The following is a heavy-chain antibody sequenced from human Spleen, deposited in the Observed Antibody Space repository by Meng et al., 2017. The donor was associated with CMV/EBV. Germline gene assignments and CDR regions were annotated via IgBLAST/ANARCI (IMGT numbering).Heavy chain of an antibody. CDR1: GFTFSSYD. CDR2: IGTAGDS. Sequence: ESLKISCAACGFTFSSYDMHWVRQAPGKSLEWVSTIGTAGDSYHPGSVKGQVTIPRENAKNSLYLQMNSLGAEDTAVYYCARDGSRYCSRTSCYSGYYYYGMDVWGQGTTVTVSS. V-gene: IGHV3-13*03. D-gene: IGHD2-2*01. CDR3: ARDGSRYCSRTSCYSGYYYYGMDV. J-gene: IGHJ6*02.